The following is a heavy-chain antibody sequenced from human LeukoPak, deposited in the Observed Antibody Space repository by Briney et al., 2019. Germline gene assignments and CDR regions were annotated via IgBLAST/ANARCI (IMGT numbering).Heavy chain of an antibody. J-gene: IGHJ4*02. Sequence: PSETLSLTCTVSGGSISSYYWSWIRQPAGKGLEWIGRIYTSGSTNYNPSLKSRVTMSVDTSKNQFSLKLSSVTAADTAVYYCASQPHIVGATPFDYWGQGTLVTVSS. V-gene: IGHV4-4*07. D-gene: IGHD1-26*01. CDR2: IYTSGST. CDR3: ASQPHIVGATPFDY. CDR1: GGSISSYY.